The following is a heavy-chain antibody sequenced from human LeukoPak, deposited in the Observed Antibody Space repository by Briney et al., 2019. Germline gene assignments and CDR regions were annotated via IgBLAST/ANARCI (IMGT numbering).Heavy chain of an antibody. CDR2: INHSGST. J-gene: IGHJ4*02. CDR1: GGSFSGYY. D-gene: IGHD5-18*01. CDR3: ARAPWIQLWARRGFDY. V-gene: IGHV4-34*01. Sequence: SETLSLTCAVYGGSFSGYYWSWIRQPPGKGLEGSGEINHSGSTNYNPSLKSRVTISVDTSKNQFSLKLSSVTAADTAVYYCARAPWIQLWARRGFDYWGQGTLVTVSS.